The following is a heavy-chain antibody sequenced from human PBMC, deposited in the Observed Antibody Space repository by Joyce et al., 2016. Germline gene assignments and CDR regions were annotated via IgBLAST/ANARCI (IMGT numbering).Heavy chain of an antibody. J-gene: IGHJ4*02. D-gene: IGHD2-2*01. CDR3: VKAQDRASWPYFDF. CDR2: SSYHGTDE. V-gene: IGHV3-30*18. Sequence: QVEESGGGVVKPGGSLSLSCSASGFTLSDYGMHWVRQAPGKGLEWVSFSSYHGTDEYYADPVKGRFTGSRDNSKNALYLQMNSLRVEDTALYFCVKAQDRASWPYFDFWGQGTLVTVSS. CDR1: GFTLSDYG.